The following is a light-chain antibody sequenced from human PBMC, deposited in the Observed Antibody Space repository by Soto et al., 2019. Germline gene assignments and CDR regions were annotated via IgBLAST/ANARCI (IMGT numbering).Light chain of an antibody. CDR3: QQTYSTPYT. Sequence: IQMTQSPSSLSASVGDRVTITCRASQRITTYLNWYQQKPGEAPKLLISTSGTLQRGVPSRFSGSGSGTDSTLTITALRPEDLATYDCQQTYSTPYTLGQGTKLDIK. CDR1: QRITTY. V-gene: IGKV1-39*01. CDR2: TSG. J-gene: IGKJ2*01.